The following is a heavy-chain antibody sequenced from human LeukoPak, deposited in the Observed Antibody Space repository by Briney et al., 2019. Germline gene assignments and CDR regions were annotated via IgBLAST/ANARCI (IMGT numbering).Heavy chain of an antibody. CDR3: ARGDSSASLLG. J-gene: IGHJ4*02. CDR1: GFTFEDYA. CDR2: IYWDVGST. V-gene: IGHV3-20*01. D-gene: IGHD6-19*01. Sequence: PGGSLRLSCAASGFTFEDYAMNWVRQAPGKGLEWVSGIYWDVGSTGYVYAVKGRFTISRDNAKNSLYLQMNSLRVEDTALYHCARGDSSASLLGWGQGTLVTASS.